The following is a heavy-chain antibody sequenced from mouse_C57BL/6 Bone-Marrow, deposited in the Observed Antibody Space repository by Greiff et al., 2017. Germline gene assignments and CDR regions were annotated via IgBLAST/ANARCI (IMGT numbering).Heavy chain of an antibody. J-gene: IGHJ3*01. D-gene: IGHD1-1*01. Sequence: EVKLVESGGDLVKPGGSLKLSCAASGFTFSSYGMSWVRQTPDKRLEWVATISSGGSYTYYPDSVKGRFTISRDNAKNTLYLQMSSLKSEDTAMFYCARHWFLLLRPFAYWGQGTLVTVSA. CDR2: ISSGGSYT. CDR1: GFTFSSYG. V-gene: IGHV5-6*02. CDR3: ARHWFLLLRPFAY.